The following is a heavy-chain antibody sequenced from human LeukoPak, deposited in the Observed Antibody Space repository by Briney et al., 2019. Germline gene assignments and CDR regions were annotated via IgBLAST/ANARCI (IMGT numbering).Heavy chain of an antibody. D-gene: IGHD2-8*01. J-gene: IGHJ6*03. CDR3: ARLAYCSNDVCYSNYYYSMDV. CDR2: IYPDDSDT. CDR1: GYTFSSYW. Sequence: GESLKISCKGSGYTFSSYWIGWVRQMPGEGLEWMGIIYPDDSDTRYSPSFQGQVTISADKSISTAYLQWSSLKASDTVMYYCARLAYCSNDVCYSNYYYSMDVWGKGTTVTVSS. V-gene: IGHV5-51*01.